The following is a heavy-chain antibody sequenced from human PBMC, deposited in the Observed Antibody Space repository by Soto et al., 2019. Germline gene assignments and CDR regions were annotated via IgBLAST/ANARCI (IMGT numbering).Heavy chain of an antibody. Sequence: PSETLSLTCAVYGGSFSGYYWSWIRQPPGKGLEWIGEINHSGSTNYNPSLKSRVTISVDTSKNQFSLKLSSVTAADTAVYYCARSGYSSGWLNWFDPWGQGTLVTV. CDR2: INHSGST. J-gene: IGHJ5*02. CDR3: ARSGYSSGWLNWFDP. CDR1: GGSFSGYY. D-gene: IGHD6-19*01. V-gene: IGHV4-34*01.